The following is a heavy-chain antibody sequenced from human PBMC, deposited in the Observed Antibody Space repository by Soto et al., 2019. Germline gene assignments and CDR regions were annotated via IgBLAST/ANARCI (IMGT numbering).Heavy chain of an antibody. CDR1: RGTFSNYA. CDR2: IGPIHDTT. V-gene: IGHV1-69*01. CDR3: AADYDEHLS. J-gene: IGHJ5*02. Sequence: QVQLVQTGAEVKRPGSSVNVSCTASRGTFSNYAILWVRQAPGQGLEWMGGIGPIHDTTDYAQKFQGRVTITADEPSSTAYMELRSLGSEDTAVYYCAADYDEHLSWGQGTLVTVSS. D-gene: IGHD3-3*01.